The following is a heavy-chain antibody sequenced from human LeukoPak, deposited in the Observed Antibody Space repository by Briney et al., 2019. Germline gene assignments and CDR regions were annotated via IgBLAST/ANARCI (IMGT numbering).Heavy chain of an antibody. CDR2: ISGSGGST. Sequence: PGGSLRLSCAASGFSFSSHAMCCVRQAPGKGLEWVSAISGSGGSTYYADSVKGRFTISRDNSKNTLYLQMNSLRAEDTAVYYCAKDRQYSRSYVFDYWGQGTLVTVSS. J-gene: IGHJ4*02. V-gene: IGHV3-23*01. D-gene: IGHD1-26*01. CDR1: GFSFSSHA. CDR3: AKDRQYSRSYVFDY.